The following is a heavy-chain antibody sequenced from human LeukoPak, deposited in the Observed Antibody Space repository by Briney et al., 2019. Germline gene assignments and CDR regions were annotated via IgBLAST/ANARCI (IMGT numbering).Heavy chain of an antibody. J-gene: IGHJ4*02. D-gene: IGHD3-10*01. CDR1: GFIFSSYW. Sequence: GGSLRLSCAGSGFIFSSYWMHWVRQAPGKGLEWVANIKQDGSEKYYVDSVKGRFTISRDNAKNSLYLQMNSLRAEDTAVYYCARARGSGSYYSLDYWGQGTLVTVSS. CDR2: IKQDGSEK. V-gene: IGHV3-7*01. CDR3: ARARGSGSYYSLDY.